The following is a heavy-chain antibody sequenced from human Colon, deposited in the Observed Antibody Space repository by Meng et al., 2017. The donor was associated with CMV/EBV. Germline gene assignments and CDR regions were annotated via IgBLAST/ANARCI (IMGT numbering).Heavy chain of an antibody. CDR3: AKDRVRLDPSDDEEFHVLDA. CDR2: MNPATGNT. Sequence: ASVKVSCKASGYSFTSFDIYWLRQAPGQGLEWVGWMNPATGNTGYAETLQGRVTMTRDSSIGTAYMELRSLRSEDTAVYYCAKDRVRLDPSDDEEFHVLDAWGQGTSVTVSS. J-gene: IGHJ6*02. D-gene: IGHD2-21*01. V-gene: IGHV1-8*01. CDR1: GYSFTSFD.